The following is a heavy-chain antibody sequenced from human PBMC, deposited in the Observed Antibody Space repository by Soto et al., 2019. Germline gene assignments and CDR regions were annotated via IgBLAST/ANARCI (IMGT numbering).Heavy chain of an antibody. CDR3: ARRLDNTLDF. Sequence: GESLKISCKGSGYSFSNYWIAWVRQMPGKGLEWMGIIFPADSDTKYSPSFQGQVTISADKSISTAYLQWSSLKASDTAIYYCARRLDNTLDFWGQGTLVTVSS. CDR2: IFPADSDT. J-gene: IGHJ4*02. V-gene: IGHV5-51*01. CDR1: GYSFSNYW. D-gene: IGHD1-20*01.